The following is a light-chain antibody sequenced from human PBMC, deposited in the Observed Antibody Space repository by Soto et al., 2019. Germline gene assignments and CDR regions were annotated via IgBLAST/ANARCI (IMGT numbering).Light chain of an antibody. CDR2: GAS. V-gene: IGKV3-15*01. CDR3: QQYKNWPPIT. Sequence: EIVMTQSPATLSVSPGERATLSCRASQSVSNNLAWYQQKPGQAPRLLIYGASNRATGIPARFSGSGSGTEFALTISSLQSEDFALYYCQQYKNWPPITFGQGTRLEI. J-gene: IGKJ5*01. CDR1: QSVSNN.